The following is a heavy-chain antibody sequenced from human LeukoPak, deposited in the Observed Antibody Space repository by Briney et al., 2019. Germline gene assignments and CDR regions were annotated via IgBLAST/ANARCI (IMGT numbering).Heavy chain of an antibody. Sequence: KTSETLSLTCAVYGGSFSGYYWSWIRQPPGKGLEWIGEINHSGGTNYNPSLKSRVTISVDTSKNLFSLSLRSVTVADTAVYYCARQGGHSEPFDIWGQGTMATVSS. CDR3: ARQGGHSEPFDI. CDR2: INHSGGT. CDR1: GGSFSGYY. J-gene: IGHJ3*02. D-gene: IGHD1-26*01. V-gene: IGHV4-34*01.